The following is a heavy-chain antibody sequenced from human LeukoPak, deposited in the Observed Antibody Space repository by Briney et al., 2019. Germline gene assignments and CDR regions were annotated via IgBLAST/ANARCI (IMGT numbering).Heavy chain of an antibody. D-gene: IGHD4-17*01. CDR3: ARDGDYSEGDAFDI. Sequence: ASVKVSCKASGYTFTGYYMHWVRQAPGQGLEWMGWINPNSGGTNYAQKFQGWVTMTRDTSISTAYMELSRLRSDDTAVYYCARDGDYSEGDAFDIWGQGTMVTVSS. CDR2: INPNSGGT. CDR1: GYTFTGYY. J-gene: IGHJ3*02. V-gene: IGHV1-2*04.